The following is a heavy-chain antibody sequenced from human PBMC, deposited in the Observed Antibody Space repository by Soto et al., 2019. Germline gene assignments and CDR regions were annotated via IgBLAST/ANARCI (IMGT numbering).Heavy chain of an antibody. Sequence: QVQLVESGGGVVQPGRSLRLSCAASGFTFSSYGMHWVRQAPGKGLEWVAVIWYDGSNKYYADSVKGRFTISRDNSKNTLYLHMNSLRAEDTAVYYCARDLRGMDVWGQGTTVTVSS. CDR3: ARDLRGMDV. V-gene: IGHV3-33*01. CDR2: IWYDGSNK. CDR1: GFTFSSYG. J-gene: IGHJ6*02.